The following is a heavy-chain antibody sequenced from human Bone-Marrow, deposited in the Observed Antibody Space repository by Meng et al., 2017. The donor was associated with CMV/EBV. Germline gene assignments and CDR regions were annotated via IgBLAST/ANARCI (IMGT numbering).Heavy chain of an antibody. J-gene: IGHJ6*02. CDR3: ARDHPRRFSGMDV. CDR1: GFTFSTYA. V-gene: IGHV3-30*04. Sequence: GASLKISWSGSGFTFSTYAVNWVRQAPGKGLEWVAVVSFDGETKYYADSVKGRFTISRDNSKNTVYLQMNSLEREDTAVYYCARDHPRRFSGMDVWGQGTTVTVSS. D-gene: IGHD3-16*01. CDR2: VSFDGETK.